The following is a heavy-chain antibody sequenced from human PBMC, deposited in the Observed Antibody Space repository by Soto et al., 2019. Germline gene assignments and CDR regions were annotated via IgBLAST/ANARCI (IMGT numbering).Heavy chain of an antibody. CDR2: ISGYNGDT. Sequence: GASVKVSCNASGYTFTDYGNIWVRQAPGQGLERMGWISGYNGDTNYAQKFQGRVTMTTDTSTSTAYMELRSLRSDDTAVYYCARAPGIAIHSDIWGQGTMVTVSS. CDR3: ARAPGIAIHSDI. J-gene: IGHJ3*02. V-gene: IGHV1-18*01. D-gene: IGHD6-13*01. CDR1: GYTFTDYG.